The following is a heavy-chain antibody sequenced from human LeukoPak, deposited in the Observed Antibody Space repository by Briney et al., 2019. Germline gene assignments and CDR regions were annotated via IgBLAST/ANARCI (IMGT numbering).Heavy chain of an antibody. D-gene: IGHD3-22*01. V-gene: IGHV7-4-1*02. CDR3: ASVYDSSGGAFNYFDY. CDR1: GYTFSRYA. CDR2: INTNTGNP. Sequence: ASVKVSCKASGYTFSRYALNWVRQAPGQGLEWMGWINTNTGNPTYAQGFTGRFVFSLDTSVSTAYLQISSLKAEDTAVYYCASVYDSSGGAFNYFDYWGQGTLVTVSS. J-gene: IGHJ4*02.